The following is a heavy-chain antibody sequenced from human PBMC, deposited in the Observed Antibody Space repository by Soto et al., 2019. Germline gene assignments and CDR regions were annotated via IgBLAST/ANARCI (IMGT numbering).Heavy chain of an antibody. Sequence: QVQLVESGGGVVQPGRSLRLSCAASGFTFSSYGMHWVRQAPGKGLEWVAVISYDGSNKYYADSVKGRFTISRDNSKNTLYLQMNSLTAEDTAVYYCAKEGKYCSGGSCYYYGMDVWGQGTTVTVSS. CDR3: AKEGKYCSGGSCYYYGMDV. CDR1: GFTFSSYG. J-gene: IGHJ6*02. D-gene: IGHD2-15*01. V-gene: IGHV3-30*18. CDR2: ISYDGSNK.